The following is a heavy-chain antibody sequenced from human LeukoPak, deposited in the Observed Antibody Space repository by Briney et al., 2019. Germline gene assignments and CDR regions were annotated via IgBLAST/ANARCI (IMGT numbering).Heavy chain of an antibody. V-gene: IGHV3-23*01. CDR1: GFTFSTYA. Sequence: PGGSLRLSCAASGFTFSTYAVNWVRQAPGKGLEWVSTISGSGDSTYYADSVKGRFTISRDNSKNTLYLQMNSLRAEDTAVYYCAKEKGDYYDSSGYYYGFDYWGQGTLVTVSS. J-gene: IGHJ4*02. CDR2: ISGSGDST. CDR3: AKEKGDYYDSSGYYYGFDY. D-gene: IGHD3-22*01.